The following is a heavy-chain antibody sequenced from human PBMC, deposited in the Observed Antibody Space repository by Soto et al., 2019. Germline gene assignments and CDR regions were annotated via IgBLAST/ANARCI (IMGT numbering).Heavy chain of an antibody. CDR3: ARVVRYDILTGYYIGEFDY. Sequence: ASVKVSCKASGYTFTSYAMHWVRQAPGQRLEWMGWINAGNGNTKYSQKFQGRVTITRDTSASTAYMELSSLRSEDTAVYYCARVVRYDILTGYYIGEFDYWGQGTLVTVSS. CDR1: GYTFTSYA. CDR2: INAGNGNT. D-gene: IGHD3-9*01. J-gene: IGHJ4*02. V-gene: IGHV1-3*01.